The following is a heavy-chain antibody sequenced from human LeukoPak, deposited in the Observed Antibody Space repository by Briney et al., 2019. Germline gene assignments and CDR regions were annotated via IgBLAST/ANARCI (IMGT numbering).Heavy chain of an antibody. CDR3: ARDSSDY. CDR2: FYHGGST. V-gene: IGHV4-38-2*02. J-gene: IGHJ4*02. CDR1: GYSISTGYY. Sequence: PSETLSLTCTVSGYSISTGYYWDWIRQPPGKGLEWIGTFYHGGSTYYNPSLKSRVTISVDTSKNQFSLNLSSVTAADTAVYYCARDSSDYWGQGTLVTVSS.